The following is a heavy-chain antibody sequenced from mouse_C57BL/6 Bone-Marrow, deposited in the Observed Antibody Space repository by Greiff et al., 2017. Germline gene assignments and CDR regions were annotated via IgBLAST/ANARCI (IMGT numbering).Heavy chain of an antibody. CDR3: ATYYYGMAWFAY. V-gene: IGHV1-59*01. Sequence: QVQLQQPGAELVRPGTSVKLSCKASGYTFTSYWMHWVKQRPGQGLEWIGVIDPSDSYTNYNQKFKGKATLTVATSSSTAYMQLSSLTSEDSAVYYCATYYYGMAWFAYWGQGTLVTVSA. J-gene: IGHJ3*01. D-gene: IGHD1-1*01. CDR2: IDPSDSYT. CDR1: GYTFTSYW.